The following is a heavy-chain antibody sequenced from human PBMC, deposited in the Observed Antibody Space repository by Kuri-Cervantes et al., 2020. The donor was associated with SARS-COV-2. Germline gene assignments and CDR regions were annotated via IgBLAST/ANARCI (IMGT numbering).Heavy chain of an antibody. D-gene: IGHD3-16*01. CDR3: ARDLAY. CDR1: GFTFSSYA. CDR2: IYSGGSST. J-gene: IGHJ4*02. V-gene: IGHV3-23*03. Sequence: ETLSLTCAASGFTFSSYAMSWVRQAPGKGLEWVSVIYSGGSSTYYADSVKGRFTISRDNSKNTLYLQMNSLRAEDTAVYYCARDLAYWGQGTLVTRLL.